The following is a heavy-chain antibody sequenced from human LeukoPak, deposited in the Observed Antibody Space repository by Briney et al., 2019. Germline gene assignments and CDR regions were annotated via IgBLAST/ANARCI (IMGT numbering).Heavy chain of an antibody. CDR3: ATYKGRWTDAFDV. CDR1: GYTFTDNY. Sequence: GASVTVSCTASGYTFTDNYMHWGRQAPGQGHEWMGWINPHSGGTYQAQNFQGRVTMTMDTSISTAYLELSRLRSDDTALYYCATYKGRWTDAFDVWGQGTMVTVSS. J-gene: IGHJ3*01. D-gene: IGHD1-14*01. V-gene: IGHV1-2*02. CDR2: INPHSGGT.